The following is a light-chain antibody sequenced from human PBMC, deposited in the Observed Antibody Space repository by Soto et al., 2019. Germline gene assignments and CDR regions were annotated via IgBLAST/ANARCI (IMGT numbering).Light chain of an antibody. Sequence: LTQPPSVSGAPGQRITISCAGSASNIGAGYDVHWYQQLPGTAPKLLIYDNINRPSGVPDRVSGSKSGTSASLAITGLQTEDEADYYCQSYDSGLSGRVFGGGTQLTVL. J-gene: IGLJ3*02. CDR2: DNI. V-gene: IGLV1-40*01. CDR3: QSYDSGLSGRV. CDR1: ASNIGAGYD.